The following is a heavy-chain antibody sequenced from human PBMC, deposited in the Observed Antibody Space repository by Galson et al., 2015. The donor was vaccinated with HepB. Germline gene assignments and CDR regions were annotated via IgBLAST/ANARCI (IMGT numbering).Heavy chain of an antibody. J-gene: IGHJ5*02. V-gene: IGHV3-11*01. CDR3: AKAAGWFDP. Sequence: SLRLSCAVSGFNFSDFFMTWIRQAPGEGLEWISYISDSGAISYYADSVKGRFTVSRDNAKKSLFLQMSRLRAEDTAVYYCAKAAGWFDPSGQGTLVTVSS. CDR1: GFNFSDFF. CDR2: ISDSGAIS.